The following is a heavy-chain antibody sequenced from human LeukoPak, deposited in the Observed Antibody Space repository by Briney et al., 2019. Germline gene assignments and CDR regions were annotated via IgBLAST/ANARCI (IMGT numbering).Heavy chain of an antibody. Sequence: PGGSLRLSCAASGFTFSSYEMNWVRQAPGKGLEWISYISSSSDIIYNADSVKGRFTISRDNARNSLYLQMNSLRAEDTAVYYCARESSGVLGFDFWGQGTLVTVSS. V-gene: IGHV3-48*03. J-gene: IGHJ4*02. CDR2: ISSSSDII. CDR1: GFTFSSYE. CDR3: ARESSGVLGFDF. D-gene: IGHD3-10*01.